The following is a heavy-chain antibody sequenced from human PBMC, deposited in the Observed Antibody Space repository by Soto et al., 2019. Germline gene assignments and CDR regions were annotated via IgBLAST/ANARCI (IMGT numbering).Heavy chain of an antibody. Sequence: QMQLVQSGAEVKGRGSSVKISCKTSGGTFNTYALTWVRQAPGQGLEWIGGIIPIFGIKNVAQRFQGRVTINADESLTTAYLEMTSLRSDDTAVYYCAKEAGDHWGQGNLVTVSS. CDR1: GGTFNTYA. CDR2: IIPIFGIK. V-gene: IGHV1-69*01. J-gene: IGHJ4*02. CDR3: AKEAGDH. D-gene: IGHD3-10*01.